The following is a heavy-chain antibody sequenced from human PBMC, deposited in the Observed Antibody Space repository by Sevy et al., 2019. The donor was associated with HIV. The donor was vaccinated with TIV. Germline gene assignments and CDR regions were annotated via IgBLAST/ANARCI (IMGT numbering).Heavy chain of an antibody. CDR1: GDSISSYF. D-gene: IGHD2-15*01. J-gene: IGHJ4*02. Sequence: SETLSLTCNVSGDSISSYFWSWFRQPPGKGLEWMGYIYYSGSSEYNPSIRSRVTISIDTSKKYLSMKLTPVTAADTAVYYCARDSAVVPRALVYWGQGTLVTVSS. CDR3: ARDSAVVPRALVY. V-gene: IGHV4-59*01. CDR2: IYYSGSS.